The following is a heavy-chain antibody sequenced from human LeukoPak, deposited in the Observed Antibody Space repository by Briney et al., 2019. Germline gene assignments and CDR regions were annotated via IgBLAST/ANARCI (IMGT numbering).Heavy chain of an antibody. CDR2: IIPIFGTA. V-gene: IGHV1-69*05. D-gene: IGHD1-26*01. CDR3: ASTAVKWELHQGYFQH. J-gene: IGHJ1*01. Sequence: SVKVSCKASGGTFSSYAISWVRQAPGQGLEWMGGIIPIFGTANYAQKFQGRVTITTDESTSTAYMELSSLRSEDTAVYYCASTAVKWELHQGYFQHWGQGTLVTVSP. CDR1: GGTFSSYA.